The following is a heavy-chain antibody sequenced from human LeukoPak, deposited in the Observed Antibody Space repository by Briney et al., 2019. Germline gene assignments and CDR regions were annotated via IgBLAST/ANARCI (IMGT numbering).Heavy chain of an antibody. Sequence: PGGSLRLSCAASGFTFSSYGMNWVRQAPGKGLEWLAFIRSGTNREYYADSVKSRFTISRDNSKRSLYLQLRSLKFEDTAVYYCAKSRAPTADPDAFDIWGQGTVVTVSS. CDR3: AKSRAPTADPDAFDI. V-gene: IGHV3-30*02. J-gene: IGHJ3*02. CDR2: IRSGTNRE. D-gene: IGHD2-2*01. CDR1: GFTFSSYG.